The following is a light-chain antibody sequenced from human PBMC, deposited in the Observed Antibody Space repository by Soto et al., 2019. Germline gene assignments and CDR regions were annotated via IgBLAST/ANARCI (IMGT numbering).Light chain of an antibody. V-gene: IGKV3-20*01. CDR1: QSVSSSY. CDR3: HQYGSSPLYA. J-gene: IGKJ2*01. CDR2: GAS. Sequence: EVVLTQSPGTLSLSPGERATLSCRASQSVSSSYLAWYQQKPGQAPRLLIYGASSRATGIPDRFSGSGSGTDFTLTISRVEPEDFAVYYCHQYGSSPLYAFGQGTKLEIK.